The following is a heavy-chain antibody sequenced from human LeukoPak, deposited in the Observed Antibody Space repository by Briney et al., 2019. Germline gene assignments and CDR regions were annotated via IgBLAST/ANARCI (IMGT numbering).Heavy chain of an antibody. CDR3: ARDWEEYSGSYANGY. CDR1: GGTFSSYA. J-gene: IGHJ4*02. Sequence: AASVKVSCKASGGTFSSYAISWVRQAPGQGLEWMGGIIPIFGTANYAQKFQGRVTITADESTSTAYMELSSLRSEDTAVYYCARDWEEYSGSYANGYWGQGTLVTVSS. D-gene: IGHD1-26*01. CDR2: IIPIFGTA. V-gene: IGHV1-69*01.